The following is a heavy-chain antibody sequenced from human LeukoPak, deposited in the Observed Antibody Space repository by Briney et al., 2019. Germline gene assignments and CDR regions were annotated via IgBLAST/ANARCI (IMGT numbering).Heavy chain of an antibody. V-gene: IGHV1-69*05. J-gene: IGHJ6*03. Sequence: ASVKVSCKASGGTFSSYAISWVRQAPGQGLEWMGGIIPISGTANYAQKFQGRVTITTDESTSTAYMELSSLRSEDTAVYYCARSNYYYDSTVAYYYYYYMDVWGKGTTVTVSS. D-gene: IGHD3-22*01. CDR1: GGTFSSYA. CDR3: ARSNYYYDSTVAYYYYYYMDV. CDR2: IIPISGTA.